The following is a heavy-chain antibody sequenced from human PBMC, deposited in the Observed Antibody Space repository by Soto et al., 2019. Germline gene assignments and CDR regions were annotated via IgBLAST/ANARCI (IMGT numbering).Heavy chain of an antibody. Sequence: SSVKVSCKASGGTFSSYAISWVRQAPGQGLEWMGGIIPIFGTANYAQKFQGRVTITADKSTSTAYMELSSLRSEDTAVYYCARCPSIPGTMIVANSGNYYDGRDVRRQGTTVTVSS. CDR1: GGTFSSYA. CDR3: ARCPSIPGTMIVANSGNYYDGRDV. D-gene: IGHD3-22*01. J-gene: IGHJ6*02. CDR2: IIPIFGTA. V-gene: IGHV1-69*06.